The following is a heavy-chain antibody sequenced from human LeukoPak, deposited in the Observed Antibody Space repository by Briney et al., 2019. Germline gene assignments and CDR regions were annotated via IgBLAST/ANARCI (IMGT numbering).Heavy chain of an antibody. CDR3: ARGGIRQTFDN. D-gene: IGHD3-3*02. CDR2: IYYSGST. Sequence: SETLSLTCTVSGGSISTYYWNWIRQPPGKGLEWIGYIYYSGSTNYNPSLKSRVTISVDTSKNQFSLNLTSVTAADTAVYYCARGGIRQTFDNWGQGTLVSVSS. J-gene: IGHJ4*02. V-gene: IGHV4-59*01. CDR1: GGSISTYY.